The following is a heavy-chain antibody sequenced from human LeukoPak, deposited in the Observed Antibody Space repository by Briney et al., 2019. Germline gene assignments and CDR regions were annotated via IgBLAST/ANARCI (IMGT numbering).Heavy chain of an antibody. D-gene: IGHD3-10*01. CDR1: GFTFSSYA. J-gene: IGHJ4*02. V-gene: IGHV3-30*04. CDR3: ARSQGVRGVLTRRGYFDY. CDR2: ISYDGSNK. Sequence: GRSLRLSCAASGFTFSSYAMHWVRQALGKGLEWVAVISYDGSNKYYADSVKGRFTISRDNSKNTLYLQMNSLRAEDTAVYYCARSQGVRGVLTRRGYFDYWGQGTLVTVSS.